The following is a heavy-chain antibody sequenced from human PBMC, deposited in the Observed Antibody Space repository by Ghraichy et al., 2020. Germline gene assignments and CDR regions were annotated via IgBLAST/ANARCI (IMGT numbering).Heavy chain of an antibody. CDR3: AIPRLGSSGTVFDF. J-gene: IGHJ4*02. Sequence: SETLSLTCAVYGGSFSGYYWSWIRQPPGKGLEWIGEINHSGSTNYNPSLKSRVTISVDTSKNQFSLKLSSVTAVDTAVYYCAIPRLGSSGTVFDFWGQGTLVTVSS. CDR2: INHSGST. V-gene: IGHV4-34*01. CDR1: GGSFSGYY. D-gene: IGHD6-19*01.